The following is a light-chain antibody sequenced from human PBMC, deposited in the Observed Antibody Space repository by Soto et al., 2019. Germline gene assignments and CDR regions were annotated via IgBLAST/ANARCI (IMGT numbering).Light chain of an antibody. CDR1: QSVSNSD. V-gene: IGKV3-20*01. CDR2: GAS. Sequence: IVLTQSPGTLSLSPGERATLSCRASQSVSNSDLTWYQQKPGQAPRLLIYGASNRATGIPDRFSGSGSGTDFTLTISRLEPEDFAVYFCQQYGSSWWTFGQGTKVEIK. CDR3: QQYGSSWWT. J-gene: IGKJ1*01.